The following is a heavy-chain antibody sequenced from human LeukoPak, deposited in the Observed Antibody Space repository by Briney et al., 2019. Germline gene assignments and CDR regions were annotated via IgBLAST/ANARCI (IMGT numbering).Heavy chain of an antibody. J-gene: IGHJ6*03. CDR1: GLTLSRYA. CDR3: VRKFYFYMDV. CDR2: ISPTGDST. Sequence: PGGSLRLSCGASGLTLSRYAVNWVRQAPGRGLEWVSYISPTGDSTLNAEPVKGRFSVSRDNSKNMVYLQMDGLRAEDTATYFCVRKFYFYMDVWGKGTTVTVPS. V-gene: IGHV3-23*01.